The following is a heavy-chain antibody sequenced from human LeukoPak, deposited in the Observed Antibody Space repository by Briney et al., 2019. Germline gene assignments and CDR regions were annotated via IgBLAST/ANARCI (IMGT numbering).Heavy chain of an antibody. CDR1: GFTFTTFW. Sequence: GGSLRLSCATSGFTFTTFWMHWVRQAPGKGLVWVSRINHDGSSTNYADSVKGRFTISRDNAKNSLYLQMNSLRAVDTAVYYCARFIAAPYYFDYWGRGTLVTVSS. CDR3: ARFIAAPYYFDY. CDR2: INHDGSST. J-gene: IGHJ4*02. D-gene: IGHD6-13*01. V-gene: IGHV3-74*01.